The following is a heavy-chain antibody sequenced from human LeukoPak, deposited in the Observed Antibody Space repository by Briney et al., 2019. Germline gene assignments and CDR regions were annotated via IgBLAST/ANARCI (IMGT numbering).Heavy chain of an antibody. CDR1: GYIFDIYA. CDR3: ARDYTLTLGTTTYFQH. V-gene: IGHV7-4-1*02. Sequence: ASVKVSCKASGYIFDIYAMIWVRQAPGQGLEFMGWIATNAGNPTYAQGFTGRFVFSLDTSVSTAYLQISSLKAEDTAVYYCARDYTLTLGTTTYFQHWGQGTLVTVSS. D-gene: IGHD1-7*01. CDR2: IATNAGNP. J-gene: IGHJ1*01.